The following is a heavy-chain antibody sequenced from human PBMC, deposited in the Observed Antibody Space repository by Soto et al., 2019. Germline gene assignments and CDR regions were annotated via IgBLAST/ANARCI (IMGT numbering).Heavy chain of an antibody. J-gene: IGHJ4*02. V-gene: IGHV1-18*04. Sequence: QVRLVQSGAEVKKPGASVKVSCKASSYTFANYGISWVRQAPGQGLEWMGWISSHNRNTNYAQNFQGRVTMTMDTSTSTAYMELRSLTSDDTAMYYCARDRSNHDYWGQGTLVTVSS. CDR2: ISSHNRNT. CDR3: ARDRSNHDY. CDR1: SYTFANYG.